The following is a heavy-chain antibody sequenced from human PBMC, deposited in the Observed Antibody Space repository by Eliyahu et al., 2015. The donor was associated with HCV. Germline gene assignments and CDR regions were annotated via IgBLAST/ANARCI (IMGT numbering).Heavy chain of an antibody. J-gene: IGHJ4*02. CDR3: ASQASFNRFDF. D-gene: IGHD1-14*01. CDR1: GXXFRSSE. CDR2: ISSSGDTI. Sequence: VQLVESGGGLVQPGGSLXLSXAASGXXFRSSERNWVRQAPGKGLEWVSYISSSGDTIYYADSVKGRFTISRDNGKNSLSLHMNSLRAEDTAVYYCASQASFNRFDFWGQGTLVTVSS. V-gene: IGHV3-48*03.